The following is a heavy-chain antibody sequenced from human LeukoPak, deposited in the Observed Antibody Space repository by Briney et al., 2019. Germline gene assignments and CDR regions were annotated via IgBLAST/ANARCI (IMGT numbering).Heavy chain of an antibody. Sequence: GSLRLSCAASGFTFSSYAMHWVRQAPGKGLEWVAVISYDGSNKYYADSVKGRFTISRDNSKNTLYLQMNSLRAEDTAVYYCARGVVDNWFDPWGQGTLVTVSS. CDR3: ARGVVDNWFDP. J-gene: IGHJ5*02. CDR1: GFTFSSYA. CDR2: ISYDGSNK. V-gene: IGHV3-30-3*01.